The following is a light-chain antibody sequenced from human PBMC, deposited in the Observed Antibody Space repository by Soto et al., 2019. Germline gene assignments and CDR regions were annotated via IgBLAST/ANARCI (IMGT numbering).Light chain of an antibody. V-gene: IGLV1-44*01. CDR2: TNN. CDR3: AAWDDSLNVYV. CDR1: SSNIGNNI. Sequence: QSVLTQPPSASGTPGQRVTISCSGTSSNIGNNIVNWYQQLPGTAPKLLIYTNNQRPSGVPDRISGSKSGTSASLAISGLQSEDEADYYCAAWDDSLNVYVFGTGTKVTVL. J-gene: IGLJ1*01.